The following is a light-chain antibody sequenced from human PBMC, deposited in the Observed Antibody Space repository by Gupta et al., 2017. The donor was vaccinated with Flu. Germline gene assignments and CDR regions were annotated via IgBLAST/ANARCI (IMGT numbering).Light chain of an antibody. CDR3: SKCDRRLVGV. Sequence: QAGLTQPPSVSKGLRQTATLTCTGNSNNVGDQGALWLQHHRGHPPKLLSYNNNNRPSGPSEICAANSAGTTALMNTTGLQPEDEAYYYCSKCDRRLVGVFGGGTKLTVL. V-gene: IGLV10-54*01. CDR1: SNNVGDQG. CDR2: NNN. J-gene: IGLJ3*02.